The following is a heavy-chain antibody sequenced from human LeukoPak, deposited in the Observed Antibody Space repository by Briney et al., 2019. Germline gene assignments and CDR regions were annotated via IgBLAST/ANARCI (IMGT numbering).Heavy chain of an antibody. CDR1: GFTFSSNY. Sequence: PGGSLRLSCAASGFTFSSNYMSWVRQAPGKGGEGVSVIYSGGSTYYSDSVKGRFTISRDNSKNTLYLQMNSLRAEDTAVYYCARDRAAGNWGYDYWGQGTLVTVSS. J-gene: IGHJ4*02. D-gene: IGHD6-13*01. V-gene: IGHV3-66*01. CDR3: ARDRAAGNWGYDY. CDR2: IYSGGST.